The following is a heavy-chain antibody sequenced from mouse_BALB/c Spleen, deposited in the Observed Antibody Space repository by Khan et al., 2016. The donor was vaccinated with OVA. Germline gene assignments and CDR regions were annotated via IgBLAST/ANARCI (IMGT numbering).Heavy chain of an antibody. J-gene: IGHJ3*01. CDR3: ARRNYFGYTVAY. Sequence: QGQRQQSGAELARPGASVKLSCKASGYTFTDYYINWVKQRTGQGLEWIGEISPGSGDTYYNERFKGKATLTADKSSSTAYMQLGSLTSEASAVYFCARRNYFGYTVAYWGQGTLVTVSA. CDR1: GYTFTDYY. CDR2: ISPGSGDT. V-gene: IGHV1-77*01. D-gene: IGHD1-2*01.